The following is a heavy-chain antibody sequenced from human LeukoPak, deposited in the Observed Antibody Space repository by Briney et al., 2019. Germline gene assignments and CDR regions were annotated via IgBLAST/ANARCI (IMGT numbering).Heavy chain of an antibody. CDR3: ARDGGTDTHDWYFDL. Sequence: PGGSLRLSCAASGFTFDEYGMSWVRHAPGKGLEWVSSINWDGGSTAYADSVKGRVTISRDNAENSLHLQMKSLRAEDTAVYYCARDGGTDTHDWYFDLWGRGTQVTVSS. J-gene: IGHJ2*01. CDR2: INWDGGST. V-gene: IGHV3-20*04. CDR1: GFTFDEYG. D-gene: IGHD3-16*01.